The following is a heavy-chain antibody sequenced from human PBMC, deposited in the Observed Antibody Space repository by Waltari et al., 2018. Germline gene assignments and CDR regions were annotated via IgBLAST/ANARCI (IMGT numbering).Heavy chain of an antibody. J-gene: IGHJ3*01. Sequence: EVQLVETGGGLIQPGGSLRLSCAVSGFIVSSNYMSWVRQAPGKGLGWVAVIYAGGGSYSADSVRGRFTISRDNSKTTLYLEMNTLRADDTAVYYCATLGAYLGAFDVWGQGTMVTVSS. CDR3: ATLGAYLGAFDV. D-gene: IGHD3-16*01. CDR1: GFIVSSNY. V-gene: IGHV3-53*02. CDR2: IYAGGGS.